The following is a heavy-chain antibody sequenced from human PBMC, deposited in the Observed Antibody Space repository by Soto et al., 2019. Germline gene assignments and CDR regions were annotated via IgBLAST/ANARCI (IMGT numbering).Heavy chain of an antibody. V-gene: IGHV1-8*01. Sequence: ASVKVSCKASGYTFTSYDINWVRQATGQGLEWMGWMNPNSGNTGYAQKFQGRVTMTRNTSISTAYMELSSLRSEDTAVYYCARGVGDYGDYDFDYWGQGTLVTVSS. CDR1: GYTFTSYD. J-gene: IGHJ4*02. D-gene: IGHD4-17*01. CDR2: MNPNSGNT. CDR3: ARGVGDYGDYDFDY.